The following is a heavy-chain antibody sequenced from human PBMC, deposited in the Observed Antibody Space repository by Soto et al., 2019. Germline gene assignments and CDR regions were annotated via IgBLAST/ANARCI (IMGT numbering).Heavy chain of an antibody. CDR1: GYSITSGFY. Sequence: PSETLSLTCGVSGYSITSGFYWGWVRQSPGKGLEWIGSISYSAKTFYNPSLASRLSIAVDTSMNQFSLRLTSVTAADTALYYCTRGARAPWVRFDSWGQGTLVTVSS. CDR2: ISYSAKT. V-gene: IGHV4-38-2*01. D-gene: IGHD3-22*01. J-gene: IGHJ4*02. CDR3: TRGARAPWVRFDS.